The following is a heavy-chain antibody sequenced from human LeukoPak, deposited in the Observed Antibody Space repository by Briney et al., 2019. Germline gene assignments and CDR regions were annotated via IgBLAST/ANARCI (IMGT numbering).Heavy chain of an antibody. J-gene: IGHJ4*02. CDR1: GFTFNSYA. CDR3: AKGSRGNYDY. CDR2: IIDSGIST. D-gene: IGHD1-26*01. V-gene: IGHV3-23*01. Sequence: GGSLRLSCAASGFTFNSYAMAWVRQAPEKALEWVSSIIDSGISTYYADSVKGRFTISRDNSKNTLYLQMNSLRAEDTAVYYYAKGSRGNYDYWGQGTLVTVSS.